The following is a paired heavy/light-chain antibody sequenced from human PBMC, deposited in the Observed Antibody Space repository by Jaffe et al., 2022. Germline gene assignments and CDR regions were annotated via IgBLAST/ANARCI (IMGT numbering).Heavy chain of an antibody. CDR2: VYHTGTT. Sequence: QVQLQESGPGLVKPSESLSLTCAVSGYPISNGFFWVWIRQPPGKGLEWIGSVYHTGTTSYNPSLKSRLTMSPDTSKNQFSLRLTSVTAADTAVYYCARWGRTARYYMDVWGKGTTVTVSS. CDR1: GYPISNGFF. D-gene: IGHD2-15*01. CDR3: ARWGRTARYYMDV. J-gene: IGHJ6*03. V-gene: IGHV4-38-2*01.
Light chain of an antibody. J-gene: IGLJ2*01. CDR2: DVT. CDR1: SRDVGGYDY. CDR3: CSYVGGDVA. Sequence: QSALTQPRSVSGSPGQSVTISCTGTSRDVGGYDYVSWYQQHPGNAPKLMIFDVTKRPSGVPDRFSGSKSGNTASLTISGLQTEDEADYYCCSYVGGDVAFGGGTKLTVL. V-gene: IGLV2-11*01.